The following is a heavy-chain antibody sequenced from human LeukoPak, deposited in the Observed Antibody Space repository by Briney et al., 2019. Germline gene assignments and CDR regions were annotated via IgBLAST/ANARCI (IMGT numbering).Heavy chain of an antibody. V-gene: IGHV1-8*02. D-gene: IGHD2-2*01. CDR2: MNPNSGNT. CDR3: ARGRYCSSTSCYRPYYYGMDV. Sequence: ASVKVSCKASGYTFTSYGISWVRQAPGQGLEWMGWMNPNSGNTGYAQKFQGRVTMTRNTSISTAYMELSSLRSEDTAVYYCARGRYCSSTSCYRPYYYGMDVWGQGTTVTVSS. CDR1: GYTFTSYG. J-gene: IGHJ6*02.